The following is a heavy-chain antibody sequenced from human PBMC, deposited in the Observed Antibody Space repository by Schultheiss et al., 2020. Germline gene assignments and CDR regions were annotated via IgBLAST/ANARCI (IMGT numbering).Heavy chain of an antibody. Sequence: GGSLRLSCAASGFTFSSYAMHWVRQAPGKGLEWVSGIRGSGGSTYYADSVKGRFTISRDNSKNTLYLQMNSLRAEDTAVYYCAKQTSYYYYGMDVWGQGTTVTVSS. J-gene: IGHJ6*02. CDR2: IRGSGGST. V-gene: IGHV3-23*01. CDR3: AKQTSYYYYGMDV. CDR1: GFTFSSYA.